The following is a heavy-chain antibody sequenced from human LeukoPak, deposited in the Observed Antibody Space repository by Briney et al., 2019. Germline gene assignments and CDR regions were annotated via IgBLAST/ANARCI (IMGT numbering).Heavy chain of an antibody. CDR1: GFTFSSYS. CDR3: ASGIVRGPEVFYYYYMDV. CDR2: ISSSSSTI. Sequence: GGSLRLSCAASGFTFSSYSMNWVRQAPGKGLEWVSYISSSSSTIYYADSVKGRFTISRDNAKNSLYLQMNSLRAEDTALYYCASGIVRGPEVFYYYYMDVWGKGTTVTVSS. D-gene: IGHD3-10*01. J-gene: IGHJ6*03. V-gene: IGHV3-48*04.